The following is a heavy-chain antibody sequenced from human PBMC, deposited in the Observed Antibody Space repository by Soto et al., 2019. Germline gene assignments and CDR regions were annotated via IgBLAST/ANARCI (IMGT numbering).Heavy chain of an antibody. CDR1: GYSFTSYW. D-gene: IGHD3-22*01. V-gene: IGHV5-51*01. Sequence: PVESLKISCKGSGYSFTSYWIGWVRQMPGKGLEWMGIIYPGDSDTRYSPSFQGQVTISADKSISTAYLQWSSLKASDTAMYYCARRISFYYDSSGYHYYFDYWGQGTLVTVSS. J-gene: IGHJ4*02. CDR3: ARRISFYYDSSGYHYYFDY. CDR2: IYPGDSDT.